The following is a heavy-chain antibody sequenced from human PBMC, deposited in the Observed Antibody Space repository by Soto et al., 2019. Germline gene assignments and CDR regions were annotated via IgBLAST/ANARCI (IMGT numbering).Heavy chain of an antibody. Sequence: SETLSLTCTVSGGSISSYYWSWIRQPPGKGLEWIGYIYYSGSTNYNPSLKSRVTISVDTSKNQFSLKLSSVTAADTAVYYCARGSGGWYNYFDYWGQGTLVTVS. CDR1: GGSISSYY. CDR2: IYYSGST. CDR3: ARGSGGWYNYFDY. V-gene: IGHV4-59*01. J-gene: IGHJ4*02. D-gene: IGHD6-19*01.